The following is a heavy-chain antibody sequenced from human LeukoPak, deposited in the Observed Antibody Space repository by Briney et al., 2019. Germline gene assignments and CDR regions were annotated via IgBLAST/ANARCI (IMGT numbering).Heavy chain of an antibody. V-gene: IGHV4-38-2*02. CDR3: ARPGGGYSSSSGYYYYYYMDV. CDR2: IYYSGST. CDR1: GYSISSGYY. J-gene: IGHJ6*03. D-gene: IGHD6-6*01. Sequence: SETLSLTCTVSGYSISSGYYWGWIRQPPGRGLEWIGSIYYSGSTYYNPSLKSRVTISVDTSKNQFSLKLSSVTAADTAVYYCARPGGGYSSSSGYYYYYYMDVWGKGTTVTVSS.